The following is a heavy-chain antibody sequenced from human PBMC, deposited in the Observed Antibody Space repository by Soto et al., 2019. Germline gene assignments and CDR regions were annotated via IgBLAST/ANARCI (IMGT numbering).Heavy chain of an antibody. CDR3: ARDGDAFGGSPGLDI. CDR1: KFTFSDYY. V-gene: IGHV3-11*05. D-gene: IGHD1-26*01. CDR2: ISYSGSYT. J-gene: IGHJ3*02. Sequence: QVQLVESGGGLVKPGGSLRLSCAASKFTFSDYYMSWIRQAPGKGLEWVSYISYSGSYTEYADSVKGRFIISRDNANSSLYLQMNSLRDDDTAVYYCARDGDAFGGSPGLDIWGQGTMVTVSS.